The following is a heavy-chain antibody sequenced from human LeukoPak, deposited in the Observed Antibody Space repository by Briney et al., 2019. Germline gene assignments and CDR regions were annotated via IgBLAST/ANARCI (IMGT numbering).Heavy chain of an antibody. CDR2: ISGSGGTT. CDR3: TTLGYHLDS. D-gene: IGHD3-22*01. V-gene: IGHV3-23*01. J-gene: IGHJ4*02. CDR1: GFTFSSYA. Sequence: GGSLRLSCAASGFTFSSYAMSWVRQAPGKGLEWVSSISGSGGTTYYADPVKGRFTISRDNSKNTLYLQMNSLRAEDTALYYCTTLGYHLDSWGQGTLVTVSS.